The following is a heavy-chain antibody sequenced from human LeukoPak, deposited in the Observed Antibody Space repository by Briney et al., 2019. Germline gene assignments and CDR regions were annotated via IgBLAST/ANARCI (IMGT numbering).Heavy chain of an antibody. CDR1: GFTFSDYW. CDR3: ARDYCDY. J-gene: IGHJ4*02. CDR2: IKPDGSDK. Sequence: PGGSLTLSCAASGFTFSDYWMSWFRQAPGKGLEWVANIKPDGSDKYYVDSVKGRFTISRDNAKNSLYLQMNSLRAEDTAVYYCARDYCDYWGQGILVTVSS. V-gene: IGHV3-7*01.